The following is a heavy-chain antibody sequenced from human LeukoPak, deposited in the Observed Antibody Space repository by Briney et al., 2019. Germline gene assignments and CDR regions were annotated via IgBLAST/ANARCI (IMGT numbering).Heavy chain of an antibody. Sequence: SETLSLTCTVSDYSIRSGYYWGWIRPPPGKGLEWIGSIYHSGSTYYNPSLKSRVTISVDTSKNQFSLKLNSVTAADTAVYYCARGGPSGWYRNDYWGQGTLVTVSS. CDR3: ARGGPSGWYRNDY. D-gene: IGHD6-19*01. CDR1: DYSIRSGYY. CDR2: IYHSGST. J-gene: IGHJ4*02. V-gene: IGHV4-38-2*02.